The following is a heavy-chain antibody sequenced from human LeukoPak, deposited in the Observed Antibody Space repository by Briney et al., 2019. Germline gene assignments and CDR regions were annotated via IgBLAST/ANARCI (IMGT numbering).Heavy chain of an antibody. V-gene: IGHV5-51*01. Sequence: GESLKISCKGSGYRFTSYWIGWVRQMPGKGLDWTGIIYPGDSDTRYSPSFQGQVTISADKSISTAYLQWSSLKASDTAMYYCARHIEMATTDDAFDIWGQGTMVTVSS. CDR2: IYPGDSDT. CDR1: GYRFTSYW. D-gene: IGHD5-24*01. CDR3: ARHIEMATTDDAFDI. J-gene: IGHJ3*02.